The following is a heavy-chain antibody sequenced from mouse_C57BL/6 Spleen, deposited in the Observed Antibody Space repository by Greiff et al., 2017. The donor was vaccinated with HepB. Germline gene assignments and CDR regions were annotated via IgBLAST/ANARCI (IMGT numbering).Heavy chain of an antibody. CDR2: INPGSGGT. Sequence: VQLQQSGAELVRPGTSVKVSCKASGYAFTNYLIEWVKQRPGQGLEWIGVINPGSGGTNYNEKFKGKATLTADKSSSTAYMQLSSLSSEDSAVYFCARAGLRRDYYAMDYWGQGTSVTVSS. CDR1: GYAFTNYL. D-gene: IGHD2-2*01. V-gene: IGHV1-54*01. J-gene: IGHJ4*01. CDR3: ARAGLRRDYYAMDY.